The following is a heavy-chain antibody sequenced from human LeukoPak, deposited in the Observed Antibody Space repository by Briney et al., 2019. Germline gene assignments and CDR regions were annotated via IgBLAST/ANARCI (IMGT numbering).Heavy chain of an antibody. Sequence: GGSLRLSCAASGFTFSGFSMSWVRQSPTKGLEWVANIKQDGSERYYVDSAKGRFTISRDDSKNTLYLQMNSLRAEDTAVYYCAKERLRSLDYWGQGTLVTVSS. CDR3: AKERLRSLDY. V-gene: IGHV3-7*03. CDR2: IKQDGSER. D-gene: IGHD4-17*01. CDR1: GFTFSGFS. J-gene: IGHJ4*02.